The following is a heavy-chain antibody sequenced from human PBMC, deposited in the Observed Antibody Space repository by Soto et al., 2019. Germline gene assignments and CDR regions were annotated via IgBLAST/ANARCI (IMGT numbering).Heavy chain of an antibody. J-gene: IGHJ5*02. V-gene: IGHV1-2*02. Sequence: ASVKVSCKASGFSFTGYYIHWLRQAPGQGLEWMGWINAHSGGTEYAQKFQGRVTLTRDTSISTAYMTLSSLRPDDTAIYYCAKDLTRQLAYWLDPCGQGTQVTVSS. CDR1: GFSFTGYY. CDR3: AKDLTRQLAYWLDP. D-gene: IGHD6-6*01. CDR2: INAHSGGT.